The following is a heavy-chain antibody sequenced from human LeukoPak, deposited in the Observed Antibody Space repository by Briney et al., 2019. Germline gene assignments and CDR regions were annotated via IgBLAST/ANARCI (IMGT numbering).Heavy chain of an antibody. D-gene: IGHD6-19*01. Sequence: SETLSLTCTVSGGSIRSGTYYWSWIRQPAGKGLEWIGRIYTSGSTNYNPSLKSRVTMSVDTSKNQFSLKLSSVTAADTAVYYCARDQQWLASYYFDYWGQGTLVTVSS. V-gene: IGHV4-61*02. CDR3: ARDQQWLASYYFDY. CDR2: IYTSGST. CDR1: GGSIRSGTYY. J-gene: IGHJ4*02.